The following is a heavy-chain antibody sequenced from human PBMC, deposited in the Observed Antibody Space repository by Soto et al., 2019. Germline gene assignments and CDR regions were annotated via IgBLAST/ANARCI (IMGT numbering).Heavy chain of an antibody. CDR3: GSVLRRPYSDTTSYSMNPIDS. V-gene: IGHV1-69*01. Sequence: QVQLVQSGAEVKKPTSSVKVSCKASGGDFSRDAISWVRQAPGQGLEWMGGIIPMFGAPNYAQRFQGRLTLTADAYTTTSYMEMHSLRSEDTAVYYCGSVLRRPYSDTTSYSMNPIDSWGQGTLVNVSS. CDR2: IIPMFGAP. D-gene: IGHD3-22*01. J-gene: IGHJ4*02. CDR1: GGDFSRDA.